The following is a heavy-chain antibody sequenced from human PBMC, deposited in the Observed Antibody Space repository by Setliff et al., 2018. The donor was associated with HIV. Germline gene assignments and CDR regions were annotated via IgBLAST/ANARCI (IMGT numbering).Heavy chain of an antibody. D-gene: IGHD3-10*01. CDR1: GFTFGREW. V-gene: IGHV3-7*03. CDR3: ARDHASTGFRGLIITSYYYMDA. J-gene: IGHJ6*03. Sequence: GGSLRLSCAASGFTFGREWMSWVRQAPGKGQEWVANINEDGSEKTYVDSVKGRFSVSRDNAYNSLFLQMNSLRAEDTAVYYCARDHASTGFRGLIITSYYYMDAWGRGTTVTVSS. CDR2: INEDGSEK.